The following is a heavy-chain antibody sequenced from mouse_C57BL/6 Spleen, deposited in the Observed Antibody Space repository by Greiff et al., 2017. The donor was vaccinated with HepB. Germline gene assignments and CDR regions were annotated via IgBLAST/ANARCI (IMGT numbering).Heavy chain of an antibody. Sequence: VKLMESGPGLVQPSQSLSITCTVSGFSLTSYGVHWVRQSPGKGLEWLGVIWSGGSTDYNAAFISRLSISKDNSKSQVFFKMNSLQADDTAIYYCARKGYDSPGYFDVWGTGTTVTVSS. CDR2: IWSGGST. CDR1: GFSLTSYG. D-gene: IGHD2-4*01. V-gene: IGHV2-2*01. CDR3: ARKGYDSPGYFDV. J-gene: IGHJ1*03.